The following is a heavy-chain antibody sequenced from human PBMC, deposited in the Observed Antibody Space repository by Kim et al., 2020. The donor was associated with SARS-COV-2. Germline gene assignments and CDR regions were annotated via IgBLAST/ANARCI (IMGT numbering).Heavy chain of an antibody. CDR1: GGSISSSSYY. CDR2: IYYSGNT. V-gene: IGHV4-39*07. Sequence: SETLSLTCTVSGGSISSSSYYWGWIRQPPGKGLEWIGTIYYSGNTYQNPSLKSRVTISVDTSKNQFSLKLSSVTAADTAVYYCARVGGGGSYLYWGQGTLVTVSS. D-gene: IGHD1-26*01. J-gene: IGHJ4*02. CDR3: ARVGGGGSYLY.